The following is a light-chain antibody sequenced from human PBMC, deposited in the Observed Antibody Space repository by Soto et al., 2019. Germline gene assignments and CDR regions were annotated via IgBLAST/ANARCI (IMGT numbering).Light chain of an antibody. CDR1: SSDVGGYNY. Sequence: QSVLTQPASVSGSPGQSITISCTGASSDVGGYNYVSWYQQHPGKAPKLIIYDVSYRPSGVSNRFSGSKSGNTASLTISGLQAEDEADYPCSSYISTNTSQVFGTGTKLTVL. V-gene: IGLV2-14*03. CDR2: DVS. J-gene: IGLJ1*01. CDR3: SSYISTNTSQV.